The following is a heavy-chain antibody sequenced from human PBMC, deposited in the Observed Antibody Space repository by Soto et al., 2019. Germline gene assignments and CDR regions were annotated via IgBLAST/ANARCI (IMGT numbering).Heavy chain of an antibody. CDR1: GGTFSSYA. V-gene: IGHV1-69*01. CDR2: IIPIFGTA. D-gene: IGHD4-17*01. J-gene: IGHJ6*02. CDR3: ARAPVYGDSHYYGMDV. Sequence: SVEVTCKASGGTFSSYAISCVRPAPGQELEWMGGIIPIFGTANYAQKFQGRVTITADESTSTAYMELSSLRTEDTAVYYCARAPVYGDSHYYGMDVWGQGTTVTV.